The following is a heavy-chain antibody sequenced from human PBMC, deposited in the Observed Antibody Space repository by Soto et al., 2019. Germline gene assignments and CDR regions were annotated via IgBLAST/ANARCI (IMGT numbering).Heavy chain of an antibody. Sequence: SETLSLTCTVSGGSISSSSYYWGWIRQPPGKGLEWIGSIYYSGSTYYNPSLKSRVTISVDTSKNQFSLKLSSVTAADTAVYYCATPTRGDYYYVMDGWGQGTTVTVSS. V-gene: IGHV4-39*01. CDR3: ATPTRGDYYYVMDG. CDR2: IYYSGST. CDR1: GGSISSSSYY. D-gene: IGHD3-10*01. J-gene: IGHJ6*02.